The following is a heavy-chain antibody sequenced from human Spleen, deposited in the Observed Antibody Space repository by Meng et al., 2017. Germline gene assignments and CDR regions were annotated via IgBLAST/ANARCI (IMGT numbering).Heavy chain of an antibody. J-gene: IGHJ3*02. CDR2: IYSGGDT. V-gene: IGHV3-53*01. CDR1: GFTVSTSY. Sequence: GESLKISCAASGFTVSTSYMNWVRQAPGRGLEWVSVIYSGGDTYYADSVKGRFTISRDNSKNTLYLQMNSLRAEDRAVYYCARYDSEEDAYDIWGQGTMVTVSS. D-gene: IGHD3-22*01. CDR3: ARYDSEEDAYDI.